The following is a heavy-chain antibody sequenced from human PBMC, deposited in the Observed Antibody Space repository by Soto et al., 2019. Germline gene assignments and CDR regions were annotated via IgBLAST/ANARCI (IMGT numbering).Heavy chain of an antibody. J-gene: IGHJ6*01. D-gene: IGHD3-10*01. CDR2: ISSGGGDT. CDR3: ARTSAESTYYYLGMGL. V-gene: IGHV3-11*01. Sequence: MRHSCTASGFSFRDHYMSWISQTTGKGLEWVSYISSGGGDTYYSDSVKGRFTISRDNAKNSLYLQMNSLRAEDTAVYYCARTSAESTYYYLGMGLCGQGTSVTVYS. CDR1: GFSFRDHY.